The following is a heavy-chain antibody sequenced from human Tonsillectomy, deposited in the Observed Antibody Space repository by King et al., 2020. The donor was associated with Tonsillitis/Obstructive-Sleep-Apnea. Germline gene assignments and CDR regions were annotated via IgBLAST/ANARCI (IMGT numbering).Heavy chain of an antibody. J-gene: IGHJ3*01. V-gene: IGHV1-8*01. CDR2: MNPNSGNT. CDR3: ACGSGTYSRAFDL. CDR1: GYTFTNYD. Sequence: VQLVESGAEVKKPGASVKVSCKASGYTFTNYDINWVRQATGQGLEWMGWMNPNSGNTGYAQKFQGRVTMTRNTSIRTAYMDLSSLRSEDTAVYFCACGSGTYSRAFDLWGQGTVVTVSS. D-gene: IGHD3-10*01.